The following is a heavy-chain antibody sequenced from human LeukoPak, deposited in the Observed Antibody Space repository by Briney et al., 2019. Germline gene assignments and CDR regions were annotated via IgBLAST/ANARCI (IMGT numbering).Heavy chain of an antibody. CDR3: ARDRYSGSYPLDY. Sequence: GGSLRLSCAASGFTFSDYYMSWIRQAPGQGLEWVSYISSSGSTIYYADSVKGRFTISRDNAKNSLYLQMNSLRAEDTAVYYCARDRYSGSYPLDYWGQGTLVTVSS. J-gene: IGHJ4*02. CDR2: ISSSGSTI. D-gene: IGHD1-26*01. CDR1: GFTFSDYY. V-gene: IGHV3-11*01.